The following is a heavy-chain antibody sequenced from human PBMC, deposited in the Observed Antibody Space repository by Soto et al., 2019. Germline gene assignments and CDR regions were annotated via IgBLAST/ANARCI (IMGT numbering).Heavy chain of an antibody. CDR1: GYTFTSYY. Sequence: ASVKVSCKASGYTFTSYYMHWVRQAPGQGLEWMGWINPNSGGTNYAQKFQGWVTMTRDTSISTAYMELSRLRSDGTAVYYCARGGRIYDISARAFDIWGQGTMVPVSS. CDR2: INPNSGGT. J-gene: IGHJ3*02. D-gene: IGHD3-9*01. CDR3: ARGGRIYDISARAFDI. V-gene: IGHV1-2*04.